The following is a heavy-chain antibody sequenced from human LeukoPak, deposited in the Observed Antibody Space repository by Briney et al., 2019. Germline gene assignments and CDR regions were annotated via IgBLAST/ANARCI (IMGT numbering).Heavy chain of an antibody. J-gene: IGHJ4*02. CDR3: AKDRAGHYYGSGSSYYFDY. V-gene: IGHV3-23*01. CDR2: ISGSGDTT. D-gene: IGHD3-10*01. Sequence: GGSLRLSCAASEFTFSTYAMSWVRQAPGKGLEWVSAISGSGDTTYYADSVKGRFTISRDNSKNTLYLQMNSLRAEDTAVYYCAKDRAGHYYGSGSSYYFDYWGQGTLVTVSS. CDR1: EFTFSTYA.